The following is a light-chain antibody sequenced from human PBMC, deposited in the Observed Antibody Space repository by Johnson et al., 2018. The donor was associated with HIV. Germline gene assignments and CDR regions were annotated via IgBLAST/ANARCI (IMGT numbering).Light chain of an antibody. CDR3: GTWDSSLSAGV. CDR1: SSNIGNNY. V-gene: IGLV1-51*02. J-gene: IGLJ1*01. Sequence: QSVLTQPPSVSAAPGQKVTISCSVSSSNIGNNYVSWYQQLPGTAPKLLIYEDNKRPSGIPDRFSGSKSGTSATLGITGLQTGDEADYYCGTWDSSLSAGVFGTGTKVTVL. CDR2: EDN.